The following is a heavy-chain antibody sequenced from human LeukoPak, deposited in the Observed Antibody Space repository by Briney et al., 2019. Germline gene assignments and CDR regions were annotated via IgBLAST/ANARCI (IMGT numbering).Heavy chain of an antibody. D-gene: IGHD2-2*02. CDR1: GLTFNNNG. Sequence: QSGVSLRLSCAASGLTFNNNGMHWVPQAPGKGLEWVAVIWYDGSHKYCAGSVKGRFTISRDNSKNTLYLQMNRLRAEDTAVYYCARGKVLYAAFDYWGQGTLVTVSS. J-gene: IGHJ4*02. CDR3: ARGKVLYAAFDY. CDR2: IWYDGSHK. V-gene: IGHV3-33*01.